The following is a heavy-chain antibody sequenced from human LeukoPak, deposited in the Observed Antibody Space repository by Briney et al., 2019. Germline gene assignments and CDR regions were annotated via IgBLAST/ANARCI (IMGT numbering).Heavy chain of an antibody. D-gene: IGHD6-19*01. CDR2: MNPNSGNT. CDR3: ARCSSGDGYYYYYYGMDV. J-gene: IGHJ6*02. CDR1: GYTFTSYD. V-gene: IGHV1-8*01. Sequence: ASVKVSCKASGYTFTSYDINWVRQATGQGLEWMGWMNPNSGNTGYAQKFQGRVTMTRSTSISTAYMELSSLRSEDTAVYYCARCSSGDGYYYYYYGMDVWGQGTTVTVSS.